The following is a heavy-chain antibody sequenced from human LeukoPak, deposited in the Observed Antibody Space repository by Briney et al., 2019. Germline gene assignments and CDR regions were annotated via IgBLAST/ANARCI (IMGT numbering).Heavy chain of an antibody. CDR1: GFTFDDYA. CDR3: AKVPDYGDFIFDY. J-gene: IGHJ4*02. D-gene: IGHD4-17*01. V-gene: IGHV3-43*02. Sequence: GGSLRLSCAASGFTFDDYAMHRVRHAPGKGLEWVSLISGDGTRTYYADSVKGRFTISRDNSKNSLYLQMNSLRTADTALYYCAKVPDYGDFIFDYWGQGTLVTVSS. CDR2: ISGDGTRT.